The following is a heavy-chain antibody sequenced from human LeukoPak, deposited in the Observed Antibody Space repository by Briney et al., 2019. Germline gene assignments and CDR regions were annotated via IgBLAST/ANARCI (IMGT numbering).Heavy chain of an antibody. D-gene: IGHD2-2*02. CDR2: ISAYNGNT. CDR3: ARQWLCCSSTSCYTRRDAFDI. V-gene: IGHV1-18*01. Sequence: ASVKVSCKASGYTFTSYGISWVRQAPGQGLEWMGWISAYNGNTNYAQKLQGRVTMTTDTSTSTAYMELRSLRSDDTAVYYCARQWLCCSSTSCYTRRDAFDIWGQGTMVTVSS. J-gene: IGHJ3*02. CDR1: GYTFTSYG.